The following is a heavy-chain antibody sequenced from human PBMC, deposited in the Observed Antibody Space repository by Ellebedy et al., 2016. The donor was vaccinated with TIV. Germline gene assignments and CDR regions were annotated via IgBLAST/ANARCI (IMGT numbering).Heavy chain of an antibody. CDR2: IHYSGST. D-gene: IGHD3-10*01. Sequence: SETLSLTCTVSGDSISGDFWTWIRQSPGRPMEYIGYIHYSGSTNYNPSLKSRVTISLDTSKNQFSLNLKSVTFADTAVYYCARDRGTIVRGVSYYNGLDVWGQGTTVTVSS. V-gene: IGHV4-59*01. J-gene: IGHJ6*02. CDR3: ARDRGTIVRGVSYYNGLDV. CDR1: GDSISGDF.